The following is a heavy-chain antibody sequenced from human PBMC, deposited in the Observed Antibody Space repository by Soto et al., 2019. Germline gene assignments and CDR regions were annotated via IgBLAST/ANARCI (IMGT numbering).Heavy chain of an antibody. J-gene: IGHJ6*02. D-gene: IGHD5-18*01. Sequence: GGSLRLSCAASGFTFSSYAMSWVRQAPGKGLELVSAISGSGGSTYYADSVKGRFTISRDNSKNTLYLQMNSLRAEDTAVYYCAKGGGYSYGYYYYYGMDVWGQGTTVTVSS. CDR2: ISGSGGST. CDR3: AKGGGYSYGYYYYYGMDV. CDR1: GFTFSSYA. V-gene: IGHV3-23*01.